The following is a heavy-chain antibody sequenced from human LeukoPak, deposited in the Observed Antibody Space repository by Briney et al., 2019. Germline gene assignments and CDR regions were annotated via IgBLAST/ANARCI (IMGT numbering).Heavy chain of an antibody. CDR2: IYYSGST. CDR3: ARDRGVFGAFDI. D-gene: IGHD3-10*01. CDR1: GGSISSSSYY. V-gene: IGHV4-39*07. J-gene: IGHJ3*02. Sequence: SETLSLTCTVSGGSISSSSYYWGWIRQPPGKGLEWIGSIYYSGSTYYNPSLKSRVTISVDTSKNQFSLKLSSVTAVDTAVYYCARDRGVFGAFDIWGQGTMVTVSS.